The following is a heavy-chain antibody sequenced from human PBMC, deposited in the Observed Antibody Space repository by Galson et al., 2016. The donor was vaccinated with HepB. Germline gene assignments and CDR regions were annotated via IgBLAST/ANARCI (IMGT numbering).Heavy chain of an antibody. D-gene: IGHD1-14*01. V-gene: IGHV1-69*13. Sequence: VKVSCKASGGTFSNNAISWVRQAPGQGLEWMGGIIPIFRTARYAQKFQGRVTITADESTRTGYMELSSLRSEDTAVYYCARGEVEQINWYNYYYAMDVWGQGTTVTVSS. CDR3: ARGEVEQINWYNYYYAMDV. CDR1: GGTFSNNA. CDR2: IIPIFRTA. J-gene: IGHJ6*02.